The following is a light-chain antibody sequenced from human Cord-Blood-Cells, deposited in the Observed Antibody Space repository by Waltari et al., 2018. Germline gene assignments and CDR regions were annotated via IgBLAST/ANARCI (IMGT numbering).Light chain of an antibody. V-gene: IGKV3-11*01. CDR2: DVS. Sequence: EVVLTQSPATLSLSPGERATLPCRASQSVSSYFAWYQQKPGQAPKLLIYDVSNKGTGIPARFSGSESGTDFTLTISSLEPEEFSVYYCQQRSNWPPLTCGGGTKVEIK. CDR3: QQRSNWPPLT. J-gene: IGKJ4*01. CDR1: QSVSSY.